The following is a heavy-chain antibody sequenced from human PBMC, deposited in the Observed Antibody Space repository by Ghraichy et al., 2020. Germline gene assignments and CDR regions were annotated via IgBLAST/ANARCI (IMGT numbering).Heavy chain of an antibody. V-gene: IGHV1-24*01. Sequence: ASVNVSCKVSGYTLTELSMHWVRQAPGKGLEWMGGFDPEDGETIYAQKFQGRVTMTEDTSTDTAYMELSSLRSEDTAVYYCATGDYGDQEYYYYYGMDVWGQGTTVTVSS. CDR3: ATGDYGDQEYYYYYGMDV. J-gene: IGHJ6*02. CDR2: FDPEDGET. D-gene: IGHD4-17*01. CDR1: GYTLTELS.